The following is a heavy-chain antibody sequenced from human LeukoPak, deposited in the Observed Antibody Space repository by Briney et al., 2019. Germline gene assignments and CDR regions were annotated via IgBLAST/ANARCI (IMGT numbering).Heavy chain of an antibody. CDR3: ARTQGYCSSTSCPNWFDP. CDR2: IYPGDSDT. Sequence: KRGESLKISCKGSGYSFTSYWIGWVRPLPGKGLEWMGIIYPGDSDTRYSPSFQGQVTISADKSISTAYLQWSSLKASDTAMYYCARTQGYCSSTSCPNWFDPWGQGTLVTVSS. CDR1: GYSFTSYW. D-gene: IGHD2-2*01. V-gene: IGHV5-51*01. J-gene: IGHJ5*02.